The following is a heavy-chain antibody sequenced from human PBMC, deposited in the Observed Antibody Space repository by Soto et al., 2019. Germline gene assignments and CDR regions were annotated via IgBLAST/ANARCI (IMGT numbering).Heavy chain of an antibody. CDR3: ARVRFLEWLPTMDV. V-gene: IGHV3-48*02. D-gene: IGHD3-3*01. CDR2: ISSSSSTI. J-gene: IGHJ6*02. Sequence: GGSLRLSCAASGFTFSSYSMNWVRQAPGKGLEWVSYISSSSSTIYYADSVKGRFTISRDNAKNSLYLQMNSLRDEDTAVYYCARVRFLEWLPTMDVWGQGTTVTVSS. CDR1: GFTFSSYS.